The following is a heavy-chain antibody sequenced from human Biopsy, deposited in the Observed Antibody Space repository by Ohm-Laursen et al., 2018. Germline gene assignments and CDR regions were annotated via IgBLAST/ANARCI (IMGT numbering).Heavy chain of an antibody. Sequence: GTLSLTCTVSGDSVTKYYWSWIRQPPGQGLGWIGHISYTGYTSYKSSLKSRVTISLDTSRKHFSLRLTSLAAADTAVYYCARGSNEYGGLYFPHWGQGTLVTVSS. D-gene: IGHD4-23*01. CDR1: GDSVTKYY. CDR3: ARGSNEYGGLYFPH. J-gene: IGHJ1*01. CDR2: ISYTGYT. V-gene: IGHV4-59*02.